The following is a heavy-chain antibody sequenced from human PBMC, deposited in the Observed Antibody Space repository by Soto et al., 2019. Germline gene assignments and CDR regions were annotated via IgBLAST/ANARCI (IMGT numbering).Heavy chain of an antibody. J-gene: IGHJ4*02. CDR1: GFTFSSYA. CDR2: ISGSGGST. Sequence: GVLRLSCAASGFTFSSYAMSWVRQAPGKGLEWVSAISGSGGSTYYADSVKGRFTISRDNSKNTLYLQMNSLRAEDTAVYYCAKDLGPYYYGSGSPFDYWGQGTLVTVSS. CDR3: AKDLGPYYYGSGSPFDY. V-gene: IGHV3-23*01. D-gene: IGHD3-10*01.